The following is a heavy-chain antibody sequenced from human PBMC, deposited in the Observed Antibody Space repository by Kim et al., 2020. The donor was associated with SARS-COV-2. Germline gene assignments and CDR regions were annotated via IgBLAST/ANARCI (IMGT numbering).Heavy chain of an antibody. CDR2: FDPEDGEK. V-gene: IGHV1-24*01. Sequence: ASVKVSCKVSGYTLTELSMHWVRQAPGKGLEWMGGFDPEDGEKIYAQKFQGRVTMTEDTSTDTAYMELSSLRSEDTAVYYCATSYLSFPGDSSGYYYFDYWGQGTLVTVSS. CDR3: ATSYLSFPGDSSGYYYFDY. CDR1: GYTLTELS. J-gene: IGHJ4*02. D-gene: IGHD3-22*01.